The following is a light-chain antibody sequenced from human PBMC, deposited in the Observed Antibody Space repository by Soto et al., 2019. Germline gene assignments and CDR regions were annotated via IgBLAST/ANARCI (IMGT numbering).Light chain of an antibody. V-gene: IGKV1-33*01. Sequence: DIQMTQSPSSLSASVGDRVTITCQASQDISNYLNWYQQKPETAPKLLIYDASNLATGVPSRFSGSGSGTDFTFTISSLQPEDIATYYCQQYDSLPLTFGGGTKVDIK. CDR3: QQYDSLPLT. CDR1: QDISNY. CDR2: DAS. J-gene: IGKJ4*01.